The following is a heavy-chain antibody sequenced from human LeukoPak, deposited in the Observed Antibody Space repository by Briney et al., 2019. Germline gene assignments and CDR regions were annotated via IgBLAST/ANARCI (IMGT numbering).Heavy chain of an antibody. V-gene: IGHV4-59*08. CDR2: IYYTGKN. J-gene: IGHJ4*02. CDR3: VRRDTGWNYFDY. D-gene: IGHD6-19*01. Sequence: PSETLSLTCAVSGGSINSHYWGWIRQPPGKGPQWIGDIYYTGKNNYNPSLKSRVTISLDTSKDHLSLNLAPVVAADTAIYYCVRRDTGWNYFDYWGQGILVTVSS. CDR1: GGSINSHY.